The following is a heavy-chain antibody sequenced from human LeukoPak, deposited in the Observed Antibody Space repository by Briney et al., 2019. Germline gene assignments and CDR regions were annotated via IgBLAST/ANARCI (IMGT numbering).Heavy chain of an antibody. D-gene: IGHD2/OR15-2a*01. CDR3: ARDSRVSGDY. CDR2: IDPKSGGT. V-gene: IGHV1-2*06. CDR1: GYTSTGYY. J-gene: IGHJ4*02. Sequence: ASVKVSCKTSGYTSTGYYMHWVRQAPGQGLEWMGRIDPKSGGTKYAQGFQGRVTMTSDTSISTAYMELSSLTSDDTAVYYCARDSRVSGDYWGQGTLVTVSS.